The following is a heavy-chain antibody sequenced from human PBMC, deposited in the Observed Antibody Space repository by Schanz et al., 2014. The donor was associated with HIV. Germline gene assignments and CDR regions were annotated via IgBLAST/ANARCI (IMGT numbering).Heavy chain of an antibody. CDR1: GYSFNDYY. CDR3: ARDRGSISWMGRAFDI. CDR2: ISPDSGAT. D-gene: IGHD2-2*01. Sequence: QVQLVQSGAEVKKPGASVRLSCKASGYSFNDYYIHWVRQAPGQGLEWMGWISPDSGATDYAQNFQGRVTMTRHTSISTAYMEVSRLRSDDTAVYYCARDRGSISWMGRAFDIWGQGTMVTVSS. J-gene: IGHJ3*02. V-gene: IGHV1-2*02.